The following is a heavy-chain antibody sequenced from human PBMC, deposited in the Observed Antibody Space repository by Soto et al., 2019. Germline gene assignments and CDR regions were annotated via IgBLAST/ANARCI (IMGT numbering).Heavy chain of an antibody. D-gene: IGHD6-6*01. CDR1: GGSISSYY. V-gene: IGHV4-59*01. Sequence: ASETLSLTCTVSGGSISSYYWSWIRQPPGKGLEWIGYIYYSGSTNYNPSLKSRVTISVDTSKNQVSLKLSSVTAADTAVYYCARGGYSSSSAYYYYYYGMDVWGQGTTVTVSS. CDR2: IYYSGST. CDR3: ARGGYSSSSAYYYYYYGMDV. J-gene: IGHJ6*02.